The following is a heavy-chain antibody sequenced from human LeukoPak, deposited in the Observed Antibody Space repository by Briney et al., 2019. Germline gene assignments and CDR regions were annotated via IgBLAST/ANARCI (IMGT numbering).Heavy chain of an antibody. Sequence: SETLSLTCTVSGGSISSSSYYWGWIRQPPGKGLEWIGSIYYSGSTYYNPSLKSRVTISVDTSKNQFSLKLSSVTAADTAVYYCASFDYGDYPNWFDPWGQGTLVTVSS. CDR2: IYYSGST. V-gene: IGHV4-39*07. D-gene: IGHD4-17*01. CDR1: GGSISSSSYY. J-gene: IGHJ5*02. CDR3: ASFDYGDYPNWFDP.